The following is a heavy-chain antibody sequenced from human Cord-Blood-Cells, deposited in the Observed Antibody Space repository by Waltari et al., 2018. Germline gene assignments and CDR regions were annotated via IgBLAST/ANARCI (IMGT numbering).Heavy chain of an antibody. D-gene: IGHD3-22*01. J-gene: IGHJ4*02. CDR2: IYYSGST. Sequence: QLQLQESGPGLVKPSETLSLTCTVSGGSISSSSYYWGWIRQPPGKGLEWIGSIYYSGSTYYNPSLKSRVTISVGTSKNQFSLKLSSVTAADTAVYYCARSLLLHSSGYDFDYWGQGTLVTVSS. CDR1: GGSISSSSYY. CDR3: ARSLLLHSSGYDFDY. V-gene: IGHV4-39*01.